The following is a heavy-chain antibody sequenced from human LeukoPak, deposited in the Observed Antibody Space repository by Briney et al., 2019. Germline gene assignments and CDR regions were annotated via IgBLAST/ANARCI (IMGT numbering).Heavy chain of an antibody. CDR1: GYTFTSYD. D-gene: IGHD5-12*01. CDR2: MNPNSGNT. CDR3: ARDFHSGYDI. V-gene: IGHV1-8*01. Sequence: EASVKASCKASGYTFTSYDINWVRQATGQGLEWMGWMNPNSGNTGYAQKFQGRVAMTRDTSTSTVYMELSSLRSEDTAVYYCARDFHSGYDIWGQGTLVTVSS. J-gene: IGHJ4*02.